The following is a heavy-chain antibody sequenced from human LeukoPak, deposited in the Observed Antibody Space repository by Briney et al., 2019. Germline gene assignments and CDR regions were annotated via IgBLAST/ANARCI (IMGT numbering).Heavy chain of an antibody. CDR3: ARHVEASAVTGFDY. D-gene: IGHD6-13*01. J-gene: IGHJ4*02. V-gene: IGHV4-39*01. Sequence: NPSETLSLTCTVSGGSISSYYWGWIRQPPGEGLEWIGSVYYTGTTYYNPSLKSRVTISVDTSKNQFSLKLSSVTATDTALYYCARHVEASAVTGFDYWGQGTLVTVSS. CDR1: GGSISSYY. CDR2: VYYTGTT.